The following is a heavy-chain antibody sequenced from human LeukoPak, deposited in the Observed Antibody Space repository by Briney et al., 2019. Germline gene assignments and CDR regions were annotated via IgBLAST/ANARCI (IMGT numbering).Heavy chain of an antibody. D-gene: IGHD6-13*01. CDR2: IYSGGST. V-gene: IGHV3-66*01. Sequence: GGSLRLFCAASGFTVSNNYMSWVRQAPGKGLEWVSVIYSGGSTYYADSVKGRFTISRDNSKNTLYLQMNSLRAEDTAVYYCARGRVSVYSSSWYYGYWGQGTLATVSS. J-gene: IGHJ4*02. CDR1: GFTVSNNY. CDR3: ARGRVSVYSSSWYYGY.